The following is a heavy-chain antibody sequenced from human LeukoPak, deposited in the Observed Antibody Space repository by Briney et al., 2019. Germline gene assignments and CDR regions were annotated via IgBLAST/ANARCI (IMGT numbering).Heavy chain of an antibody. CDR3: ARHFDGYNIDY. CDR1: GGSISSYY. J-gene: IGHJ4*02. V-gene: IGHV4-4*07. CDR2: VYTTGST. Sequence: PSETLSLTCTVSGGSISSYYWSWIRQAAGKGPEWIGRVYTTGSTNYNPSLKSRVTISVDTSKNQFSLKLSSVTAADTAVYYCARHFDGYNIDYWGQGTLVTVSS. D-gene: IGHD5-24*01.